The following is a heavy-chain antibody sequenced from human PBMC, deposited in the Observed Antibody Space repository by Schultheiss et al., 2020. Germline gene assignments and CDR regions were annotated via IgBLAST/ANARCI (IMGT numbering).Heavy chain of an antibody. Sequence: GGSLRLSCAATGFNVSDKYMNWVRQAPGKGLEWVAVISYDGTNRYYADSVKGRFTISRDNAKNSLYLQMNSLRAEDTAVYYCARELTFPDNYWGPGTLVTVSS. D-gene: IGHD3-16*01. CDR2: ISYDGTNR. J-gene: IGHJ4*02. CDR1: GFNVSDKY. V-gene: IGHV3-30*03. CDR3: ARELTFPDNY.